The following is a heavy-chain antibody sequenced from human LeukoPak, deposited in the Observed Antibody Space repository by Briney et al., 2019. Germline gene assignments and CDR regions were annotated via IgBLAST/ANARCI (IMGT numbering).Heavy chain of an antibody. CDR1: GFTFSNYW. V-gene: IGHV3-7*03. CDR3: ATTQTFDY. CDR2: IKQDGSER. J-gene: IGHJ4*02. D-gene: IGHD2-15*01. Sequence: GGSLRLSCIASGFTFSNYWMSWVRQASGKGLEWVANIKQDGSERYYVDSVKGRFSISRDNAKSSLDLQMNNLRAEDTAVYYCATTQTFDYWGQGTLVTVSS.